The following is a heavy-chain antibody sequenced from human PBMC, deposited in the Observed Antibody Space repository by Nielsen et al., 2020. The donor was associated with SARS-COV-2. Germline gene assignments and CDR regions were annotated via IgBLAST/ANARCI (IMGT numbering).Heavy chain of an antibody. CDR1: GLTFSSYG. CDR2: ISYDGSNK. D-gene: IGHD2-15*01. CDR3: AKDEVPYCSGGSCYWLWDY. Sequence: GESLKISCAASGLTFSSYGMHWVRQAPGKGLAWVAVISYDGSNKYYADSVKGRFTISRDNSKNTLYLQMNRLRAEDTAVYYCAKDEVPYCSGGSCYWLWDYWGQGTLVTVSS. V-gene: IGHV3-30*18. J-gene: IGHJ4*02.